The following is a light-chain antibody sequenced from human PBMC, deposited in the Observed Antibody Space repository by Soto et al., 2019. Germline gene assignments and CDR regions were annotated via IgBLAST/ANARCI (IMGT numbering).Light chain of an antibody. CDR3: QHYNSYSEA. CDR1: QTISSW. Sequence: DIQMTQSPSTLSGSVGDRVTITCRASQTISSWLAWYQQKPRKAPKLLIYKASTLKSGVPSRFSGSGSGTEFTLTISSLQPDDFATYYCQHYNSYSEAFGQGTKVDTK. CDR2: KAS. V-gene: IGKV1-5*03. J-gene: IGKJ1*01.